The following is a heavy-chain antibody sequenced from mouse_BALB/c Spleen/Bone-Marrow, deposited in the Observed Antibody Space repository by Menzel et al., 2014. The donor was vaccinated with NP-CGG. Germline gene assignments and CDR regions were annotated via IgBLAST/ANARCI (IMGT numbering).Heavy chain of an antibody. CDR2: IRSKSNNYAT. Sequence: EVQLQQSGGGLVQPKGSLKLSCAASGFTFNTNAMNWVRQAPGKGLEWVARIRSKSNNYATYYADSVKDRFTISRDDSQSMLYLQMNNLKTEDTAIYYCVRGGLTFDYWGQGTTLTVSS. J-gene: IGHJ2*01. V-gene: IGHV10S3*01. CDR3: VRGGLTFDY. CDR1: GFTFNTNA. D-gene: IGHD4-1*01.